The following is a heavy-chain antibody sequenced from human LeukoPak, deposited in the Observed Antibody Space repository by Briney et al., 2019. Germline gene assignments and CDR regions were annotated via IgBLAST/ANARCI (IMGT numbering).Heavy chain of an antibody. CDR1: GYTFSGYG. D-gene: IGHD2-2*01. J-gene: IGHJ4*02. CDR3: AGGGVMGGYCSSTSCYVGTLFDY. Sequence: GRSLRLSCAASGYTFSGYGMHWVRQAPGKGLEWVAVIWYAGSNKYYADSVKGRFTISRDNSKNTLYLQMNSLRAEDTAVYYCAGGGVMGGYCSSTSCYVGTLFDYWGQGTLVTVSS. V-gene: IGHV3-33*01. CDR2: IWYAGSNK.